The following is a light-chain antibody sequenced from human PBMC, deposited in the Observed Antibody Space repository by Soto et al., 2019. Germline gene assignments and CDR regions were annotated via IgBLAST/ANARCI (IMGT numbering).Light chain of an antibody. V-gene: IGLV3-21*02. CDR2: DDS. J-gene: IGLJ1*01. CDR1: NIGSES. Sequence: SSELTQPASVSVAPGQTARITCGRNNIGSESVHWYQQRPVQAPVLVVYDDSDRPSGIPERFSGSNSANTATLTSSRVEAGDEADYYCQVWYSSTDLYVFGSGTKGTVL. CDR3: QVWYSSTDLYV.